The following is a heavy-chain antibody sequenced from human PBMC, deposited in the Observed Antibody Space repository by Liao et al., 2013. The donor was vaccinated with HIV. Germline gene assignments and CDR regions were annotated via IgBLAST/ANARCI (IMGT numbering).Heavy chain of an antibody. CDR2: IYHSGST. CDR3: ARGAFGERFDY. J-gene: IGHJ4*02. CDR1: GGSISSGSNS. Sequence: QVQLQESGSGLVKPSQTLSLTCAVSGGSISSGSNSWSWIRQPPGKGLEWIGYIYHSGSTYYNPSLKSRVTISVDRSKNQFSLKLSSVTAADTAVYYCARGAFGERFDYWGQGTLVTVSS. D-gene: IGHD3-10*01. V-gene: IGHV4-30-2*01.